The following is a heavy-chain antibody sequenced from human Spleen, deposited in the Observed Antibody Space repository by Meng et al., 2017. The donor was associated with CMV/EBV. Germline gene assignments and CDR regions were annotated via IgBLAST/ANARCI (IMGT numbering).Heavy chain of an antibody. D-gene: IGHD3-3*01. CDR2: VNYSGKT. J-gene: IGHJ5*02. CDR3: ARDNNFWSGSNFDT. V-gene: IGHV4-39*07. CDR1: GGSISRAIYY. Sequence: GSLRLSCTVSGGSISRAIYYWAWIRQPPGKGLEWVGTVNYSGKTYYSLSLKSRLTISVDRSKDQFFLRLTSVTAADAAVYYCARDNNFWSGSNFDTWGQGTLVTVSS.